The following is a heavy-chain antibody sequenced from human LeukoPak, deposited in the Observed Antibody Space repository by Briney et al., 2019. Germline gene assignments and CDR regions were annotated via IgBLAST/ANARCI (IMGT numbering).Heavy chain of an antibody. J-gene: IGHJ4*02. Sequence: GGSLRLSCAASGFTFSSYAMHLVRQAPGKGLEWVAVISYDGSNKYYADSVKGRFTISRDNSKNTLYLQMNSLRAEDTAVYYCASLWELLDYWGQGTLVTVSS. CDR1: GFTFSSYA. V-gene: IGHV3-30-3*01. CDR3: ASLWELLDY. CDR2: ISYDGSNK. D-gene: IGHD1-26*01.